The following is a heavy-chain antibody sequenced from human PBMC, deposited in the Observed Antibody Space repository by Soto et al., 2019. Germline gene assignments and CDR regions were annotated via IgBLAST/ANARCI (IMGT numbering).Heavy chain of an antibody. J-gene: IGHJ6*02. V-gene: IGHV1-2*04. CDR3: ERGRFGELLSPQYYYYYYGMDV. D-gene: IGHD3-10*01. CDR2: INPNSGGT. CDR1: GYTFTGYY. Sequence: ASVKVSCKASGYTFTGYYMHWVRQAPGQGLEWMGWINPNSGGTNYAQKFQGWVTMTRDTSISTAYMELSRLRSDDTAVYYCERGRFGELLSPQYYYYYYGMDVWGQGTTVTVSS.